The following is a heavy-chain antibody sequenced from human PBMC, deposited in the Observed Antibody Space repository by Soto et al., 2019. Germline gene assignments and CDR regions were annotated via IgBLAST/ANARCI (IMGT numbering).Heavy chain of an antibody. J-gene: IGHJ6*02. D-gene: IGHD3-16*01. V-gene: IGHV1-18*01. CDR3: ARSWVTGKGGIDV. CDR1: GYTFTSYG. CDR2: INGYTGNT. Sequence: QVQLVQSGAEVKKPGASVKVSCKASGYTFTSYGLSWVRQAPGQGLEWMGWINGYTGNTNYAQKFQGRGTMTTDTSTNTAYLDLWTLISDDTAVYYWARSWVTGKGGIDVWGQGTTVTVSS.